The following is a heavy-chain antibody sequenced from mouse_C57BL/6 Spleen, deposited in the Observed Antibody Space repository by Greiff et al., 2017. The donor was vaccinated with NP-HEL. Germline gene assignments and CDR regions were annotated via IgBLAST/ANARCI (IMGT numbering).Heavy chain of an antibody. CDR1: GFTFSSYG. CDR3: AREGDYYGSRRADY. D-gene: IGHD1-1*01. CDR2: ISSGGSYT. V-gene: IGHV5-6*01. J-gene: IGHJ2*01. Sequence: EVHLVESGGDLVKPGGSLKLSCAASGFTFSSYGMSWVRQTPDKRLEWVATISSGGSYTYYPDSVKGRFTISRDNAKNTLYLQMSSLKSEDTAMYYCAREGDYYGSRRADYWGQGTTLTVSS.